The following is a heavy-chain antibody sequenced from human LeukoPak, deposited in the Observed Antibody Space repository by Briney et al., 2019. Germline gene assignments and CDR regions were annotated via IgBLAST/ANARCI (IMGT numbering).Heavy chain of an antibody. CDR2: ISGDGSTT. CDR3: ARDNYDILTGYPNAFDI. D-gene: IGHD3-9*01. J-gene: IGHJ3*02. Sequence: PGGSLRLSCAASGFTFNNYWMHWVRQAPGKGLVWGSRISGDGSTTSYADSVKGRFTISRDNAKNTLYLQMNSLRAEDTAVYYCARDNYDILTGYPNAFDIWGQGTMVTVSS. V-gene: IGHV3-74*01. CDR1: GFTFNNYW.